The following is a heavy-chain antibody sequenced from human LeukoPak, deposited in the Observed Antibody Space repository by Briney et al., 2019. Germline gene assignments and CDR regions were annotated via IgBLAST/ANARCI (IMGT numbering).Heavy chain of an antibody. CDR1: GFTFSIYW. CDR3: ARDGTYYYDSSGYPDY. CDR2: INSDWSSP. Sequence: GGSLRLSCAASGFTFSIYWMHWARQSPGKGRVWVSRINSDWSSPSYAASVKGRFTNSRDKAKNPLYLQMNSLRAEDTAVYYCARDGTYYYDSSGYPDYWGQGTLVTVSS. D-gene: IGHD3-22*01. J-gene: IGHJ4*02. V-gene: IGHV3-74*01.